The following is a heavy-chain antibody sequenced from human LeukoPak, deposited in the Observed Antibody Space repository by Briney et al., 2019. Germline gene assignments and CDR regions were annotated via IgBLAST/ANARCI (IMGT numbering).Heavy chain of an antibody. CDR1: GGSFSGYY. CDR2: INHSGST. CDR3: ARVRGDPQDTKSRYRWFDP. V-gene: IGHV4-34*01. D-gene: IGHD5-18*01. J-gene: IGHJ5*02. Sequence: PSETLSLTCAVYGGSFSGYYWSWIRQPPGKGLEWIGEINHSGSTNYNPSLKSRVTISVDTSKNQFSLKLSSVTAADTAVYYCARVRGDPQDTKSRYRWFDPWGQGTLVTVSS.